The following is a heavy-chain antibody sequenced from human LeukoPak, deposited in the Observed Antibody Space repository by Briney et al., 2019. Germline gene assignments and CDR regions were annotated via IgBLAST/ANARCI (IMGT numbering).Heavy chain of an antibody. Sequence: ASVKVSCKASGGTFSSYAISWVRQAPGQGLEWMGGIIPIFGTANYAQKFQGRVTITADESTSAAYMELSSLRSEDTAVYYCARETRSGQYYYYGMDVWGQGTTVTVSS. V-gene: IGHV1-69*13. D-gene: IGHD3-3*01. CDR2: IIPIFGTA. CDR1: GGTFSSYA. CDR3: ARETRSGQYYYYGMDV. J-gene: IGHJ6*02.